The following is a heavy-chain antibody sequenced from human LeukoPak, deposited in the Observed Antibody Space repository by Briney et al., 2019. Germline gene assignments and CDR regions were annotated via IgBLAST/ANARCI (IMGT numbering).Heavy chain of an antibody. CDR2: ISGSSGYI. CDR1: GFTFSTYS. J-gene: IGHJ5*02. CDR3: ARVGYYDSSGYYEGFDP. Sequence: GGSLRLSCVASGFTFSTYSMNWVRQAPGKGLEWVSSISGSSGYIYYADSVKGRFTISRDNAKNSLYLQMNSLRAEDTAVYYCARVGYYDSSGYYEGFDPWGQGTLVTVSS. D-gene: IGHD3-22*01. V-gene: IGHV3-21*01.